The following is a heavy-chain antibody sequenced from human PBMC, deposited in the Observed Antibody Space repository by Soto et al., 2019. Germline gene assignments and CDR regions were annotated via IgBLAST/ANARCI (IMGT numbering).Heavy chain of an antibody. CDR3: ARDRYSGYDLFDY. D-gene: IGHD5-12*01. J-gene: IGHJ4*02. CDR1: GFTFSSYG. Sequence: QVQLVESGGGVVQPGRSLRLSCAASGFTFSSYGMHWVRQAPGKGLEWVAVIWYDGSNKYYADSVKGRFTISRDNSKNTLYLQMNSLRAEDTAVYYCARDRYSGYDLFDYWGQGTLVTVSS. V-gene: IGHV3-33*01. CDR2: IWYDGSNK.